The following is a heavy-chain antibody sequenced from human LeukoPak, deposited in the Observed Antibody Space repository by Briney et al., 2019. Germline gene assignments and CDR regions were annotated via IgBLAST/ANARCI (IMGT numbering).Heavy chain of an antibody. CDR1: GGSISSSSYY. Sequence: SETLSLTCTVSGGSISSSSYYWGWIRQPPGKGLEWIGSIYYSGSTYYNPSLKSRVTISVDTSKNQFSLKLSSVTAADTAVYYCARDPTWRGAARKVIDPWGQGTLVTVSS. V-gene: IGHV4-39*07. CDR2: IYYSGST. CDR3: ARDPTWRGAARKVIDP. D-gene: IGHD6-6*01. J-gene: IGHJ5*02.